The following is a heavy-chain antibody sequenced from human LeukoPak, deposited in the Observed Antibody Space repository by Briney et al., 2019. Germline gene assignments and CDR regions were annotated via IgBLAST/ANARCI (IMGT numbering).Heavy chain of an antibody. CDR3: ARLGSSLDY. J-gene: IGHJ4*02. V-gene: IGHV4-59*01. CDR1: GGSISGYY. CDR2: IYYTGST. D-gene: IGHD6-13*01. Sequence: SETLSLTCTVSGGSISGYYWSWIRQSPGKGLESIGFIYYTGSTNYNPSLRSRVTISVDTSKNQFSLRLSSVTAADTAVYYCARLGSSLDYWGQGTLVTVSS.